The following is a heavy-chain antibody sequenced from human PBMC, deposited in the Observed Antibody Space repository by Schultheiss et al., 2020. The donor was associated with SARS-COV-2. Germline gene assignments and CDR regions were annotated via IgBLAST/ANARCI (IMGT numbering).Heavy chain of an antibody. V-gene: IGHV3-33*01. Sequence: GGSLRLSCAASGFTFSSYGMHWVRQAPGKGLEWVAVIWYDGSNKYYADSVKGRFTISRDNSKNTLYLQMGSLRAEDTAVYYCARVSGGSTYYYYYMDVWGKGTTVTVSS. J-gene: IGHJ6*03. CDR1: GFTFSSYG. CDR3: ARVSGGSTYYYYYMDV. CDR2: IWYDGSNK. D-gene: IGHD6-25*01.